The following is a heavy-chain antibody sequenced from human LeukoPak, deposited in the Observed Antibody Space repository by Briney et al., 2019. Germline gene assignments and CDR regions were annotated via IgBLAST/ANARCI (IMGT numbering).Heavy chain of an antibody. Sequence: SETLSLTCDVSGYSIRTGYYWGWVRQPPGKDLEWIGSVYHSGSTYYNPSLQSRVNILVDTSKNQFSLSLTTLTAADTAVYYCARSSFSVGAFDIWGQGTMVTVSS. J-gene: IGHJ3*02. CDR2: VYHSGST. CDR3: ARSSFSVGAFDI. CDR1: GYSIRTGYY. V-gene: IGHV4-38-2*01. D-gene: IGHD6-25*01.